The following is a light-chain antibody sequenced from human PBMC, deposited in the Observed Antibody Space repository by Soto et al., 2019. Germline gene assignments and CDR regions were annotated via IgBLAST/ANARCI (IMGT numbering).Light chain of an antibody. CDR2: KVS. CDR1: RSLVASDGNAY. V-gene: IGKV2-24*01. J-gene: IGKJ5*01. Sequence: EIVLTQTPLLSPVTLGQPASISCRSSRSLVASDGNAYLTWLHQRPGQPPRPLIYKVSQRLSGVPDRFSGSGAGTDFTLHISRVEAEDVGTYCCMQATQLRTFGQGTRLEIK. CDR3: MQATQLRT.